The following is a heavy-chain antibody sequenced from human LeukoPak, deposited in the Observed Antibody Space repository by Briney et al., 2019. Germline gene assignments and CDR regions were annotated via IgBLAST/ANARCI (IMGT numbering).Heavy chain of an antibody. Sequence: PGGSLRLSCAASGFTFSSYGMHWVRQAPGKGLEWVAVISYDGSNKYYADSVKGRFTISRDNSKNTLYLQMNSLRAEDTAVYYCARGGAGPYYFDYWGQGTLVTVSS. D-gene: IGHD1-26*01. V-gene: IGHV3-30*03. CDR1: GFTFSSYG. CDR2: ISYDGSNK. CDR3: ARGGAGPYYFDY. J-gene: IGHJ4*02.